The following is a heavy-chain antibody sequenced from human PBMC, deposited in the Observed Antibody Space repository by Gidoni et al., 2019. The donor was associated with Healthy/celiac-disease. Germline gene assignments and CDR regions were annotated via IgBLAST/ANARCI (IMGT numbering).Heavy chain of an antibody. CDR3: ARRAGTDSGVLQQLAYFDY. CDR2: INHSGST. D-gene: IGHD6-13*01. CDR1: GGSFSGYY. Sequence: QVQLQQWGAGLLKPSETLSLTCAVYGGSFSGYYWSWIRQPPGKGLGWIGEINHSGSTNYNPSLKSRVTISVDTSKNQFSLKLSSVTAADTAVYYCARRAGTDSGVLQQLAYFDYWGQGTLVTVSS. J-gene: IGHJ4*02. V-gene: IGHV4-34*01.